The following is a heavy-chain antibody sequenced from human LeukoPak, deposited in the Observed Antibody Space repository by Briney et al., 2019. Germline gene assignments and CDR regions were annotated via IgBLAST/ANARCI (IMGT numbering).Heavy chain of an antibody. CDR2: INPNSGGT. Sequence: GASVKVSCKASGCTFTGYFIHWVRQAPGQGLEWMGWINPNSGGTNYAQNFQGRVTMTGDTSINTAYMELSRLTSDDTAVYFCSRDRGYYDSGNYPTDYWGQGTLVTVSS. V-gene: IGHV1-2*02. CDR1: GCTFTGYF. CDR3: SRDRGYYDSGNYPTDY. J-gene: IGHJ4*02. D-gene: IGHD3-10*01.